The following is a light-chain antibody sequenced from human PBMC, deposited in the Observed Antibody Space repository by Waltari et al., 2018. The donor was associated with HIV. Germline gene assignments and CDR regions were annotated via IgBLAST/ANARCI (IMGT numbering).Light chain of an antibody. Sequence: QSALTQPASVSGSPGQSITISYTGTSSDVGGYNLVSWYQQHPGKAPKLMIYEVSKRPAVVSNPCSGSKSGNTASLTISGLQAEDEADYYCCAYAGSTTYVIFGGGTKLTVL. V-gene: IGLV2-23*02. CDR2: EVS. CDR3: CAYAGSTTYVI. J-gene: IGLJ2*01. CDR1: SSDVGGYNL.